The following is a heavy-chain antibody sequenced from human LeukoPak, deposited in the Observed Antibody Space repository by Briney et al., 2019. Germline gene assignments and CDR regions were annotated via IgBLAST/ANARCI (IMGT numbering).Heavy chain of an antibody. Sequence: PGGSLRLSCAASGFTFSSYSMNWVRQAPGKGLEWVSSISSSSSYIYYADSVKGRFTISRDNAKNSLYLQMNSLRAEDTAVYYCARAIGYGDYGGYYYMDVWGKGTTVTVSS. CDR2: ISSSSSYI. J-gene: IGHJ6*03. CDR1: GFTFSSYS. V-gene: IGHV3-21*01. D-gene: IGHD4-17*01. CDR3: ARAIGYGDYGGYYYMDV.